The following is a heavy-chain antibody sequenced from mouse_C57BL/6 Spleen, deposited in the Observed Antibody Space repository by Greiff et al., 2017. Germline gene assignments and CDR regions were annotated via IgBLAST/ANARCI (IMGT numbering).Heavy chain of an antibody. Sequence: VQLQQSGAELMMPGASVKLSCKATGYTFTGYWMEWVKQRPGHGLEWIGEILPAGGSTNYNEKFKGKATFTADTSSNTAYMQLSSLTTEDSAIYYCARGGDYDVAFDYWGQGTTLTVSS. CDR1: GYTFTGYW. J-gene: IGHJ2*01. D-gene: IGHD2-4*01. CDR3: ARGGDYDVAFDY. V-gene: IGHV1-9*01. CDR2: ILPAGGST.